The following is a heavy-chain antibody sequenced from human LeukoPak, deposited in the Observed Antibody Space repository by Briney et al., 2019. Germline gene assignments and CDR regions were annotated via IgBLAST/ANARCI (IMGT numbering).Heavy chain of an antibody. Sequence: SETLSLTCAVSGGSISSSSHRWGWIRQPPGKGLEWIASMSSSGSTNYNPSLQSRATISVDTSKNQFSLRLSSVTAADTAVYYCARRYSNTTWYYFDYWGQGTLVTVSS. CDR1: GGSISSSSHR. J-gene: IGHJ4*02. CDR3: ARRYSNTTWYYFDY. D-gene: IGHD2/OR15-2a*01. CDR2: MSSSGST. V-gene: IGHV4-39*01.